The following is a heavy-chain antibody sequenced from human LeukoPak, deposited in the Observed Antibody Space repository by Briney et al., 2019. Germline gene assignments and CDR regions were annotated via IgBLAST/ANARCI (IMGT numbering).Heavy chain of an antibody. CDR3: ARNYYGSGSYRFYYYYYMDV. Sequence: SETLSLTCAVSGGSISSGGYSWSWIRQPPGKGLEWIGYIYYSGSTYYNPSLKSRVTISVDTSKNQFSLKLSSVTAADTAVYYCARNYYGSGSYRFYYYYYMDVWGKGTTVTVSS. J-gene: IGHJ6*03. CDR1: GGSISSGGYS. V-gene: IGHV4-30-4*07. D-gene: IGHD3-10*01. CDR2: IYYSGST.